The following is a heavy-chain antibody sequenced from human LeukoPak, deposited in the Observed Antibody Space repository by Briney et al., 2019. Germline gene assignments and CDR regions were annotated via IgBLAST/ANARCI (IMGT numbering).Heavy chain of an antibody. CDR1: GFTFSSYG. V-gene: IGHV3-30*02. CDR2: IRYDGSDK. D-gene: IGHD3-3*01. CDR3: AKDWGTIFGVVIY. Sequence: GGSLRLSCAASGFTFSSYGMHWVRQAPGKGLEWVAFIRYDGSDKYYADSVKGRFTVSRDNSKNTLYLQMNSLRAEDTTVYYCAKDWGTIFGVVIYWGQGTLVTVSS. J-gene: IGHJ4*02.